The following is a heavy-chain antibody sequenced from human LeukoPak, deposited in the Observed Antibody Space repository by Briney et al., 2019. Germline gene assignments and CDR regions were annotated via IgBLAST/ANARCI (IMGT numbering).Heavy chain of an antibody. CDR1: GGSLSSGDYY. CDR2: IYYSGST. Sequence: SETLSLTCTVSGGSLSSGDYYWRWIRQPPGKGLEWIGYIYYSGSTYYNPSLKSRVTISVDTSKNQFSLKLSSVTAADTAVYYCASQDYGDYSFDYWGQGTLVTVSS. D-gene: IGHD4-17*01. CDR3: ASQDYGDYSFDY. J-gene: IGHJ4*02. V-gene: IGHV4-30-4*01.